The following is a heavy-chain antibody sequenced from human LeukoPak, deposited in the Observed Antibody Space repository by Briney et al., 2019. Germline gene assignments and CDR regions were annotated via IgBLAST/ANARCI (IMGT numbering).Heavy chain of an antibody. Sequence: GGSLRLSCAASGFTFTSYSMNWVRQAPGKGLEWVSTISGGGGSTYYADSVKGRFTISRDNSKNTLYLQVNSLRAEDTAVYYCARHDYGAYWGQGALVTVSS. D-gene: IGHD4-17*01. J-gene: IGHJ4*02. CDR1: GFTFTSYS. CDR2: ISGGGGST. V-gene: IGHV3-23*01. CDR3: ARHDYGAY.